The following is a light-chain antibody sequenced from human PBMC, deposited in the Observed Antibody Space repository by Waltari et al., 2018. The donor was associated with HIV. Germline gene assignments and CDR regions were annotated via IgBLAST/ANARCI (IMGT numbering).Light chain of an antibody. CDR2: SNN. V-gene: IGLV1-44*01. J-gene: IGLJ3*02. CDR1: RSNIGSTI. CDR3: AAWDDSLNAWV. Sequence: QSVLTQPPSASGTPGQRVSISFSGTRSNIGSTIVTWNHQPPGTAPKPLIHSNNQRPSGVPDRFSGSKSGTSASLAISGLQSEDEADYYCAAWDDSLNAWVFGGGTKLTVL.